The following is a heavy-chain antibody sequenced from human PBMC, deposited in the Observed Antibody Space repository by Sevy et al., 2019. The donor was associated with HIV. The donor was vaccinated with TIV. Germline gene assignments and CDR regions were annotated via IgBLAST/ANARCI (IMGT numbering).Heavy chain of an antibody. CDR3: ARQRRQWEHGGDWFDP. Sequence: SETLSLTCTVSGGSISSSSYYWGWIRQPPGKGLEWIGTIYYSGSTYYNPSLKSRVTISADTSKNQFSLKLSSVTATDTAVYYCARQRRQWEHGGDWFDPWGQGTLVTVSS. CDR1: GGSISSSSYY. CDR2: IYYSGST. V-gene: IGHV4-39*01. D-gene: IGHD1-26*01. J-gene: IGHJ5*02.